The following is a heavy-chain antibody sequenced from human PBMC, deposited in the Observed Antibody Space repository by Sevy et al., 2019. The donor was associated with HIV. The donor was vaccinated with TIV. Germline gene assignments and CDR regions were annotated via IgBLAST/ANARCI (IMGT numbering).Heavy chain of an antibody. J-gene: IGHJ6*02. Sequence: SETLSLTCAVSNFSISSGYYWGWIRQPPGKGLEWIGNIYHGGSTYYNPSLKSRVTISMDTSKNHFSLRLSSVTAADTVVYYCARASGGDRLDYYGMDVWGQGTTVTVSS. CDR1: NFSISSGYY. CDR2: IYHGGST. V-gene: IGHV4-38-2*01. CDR3: ARASGGDRLDYYGMDV. D-gene: IGHD2-21*02.